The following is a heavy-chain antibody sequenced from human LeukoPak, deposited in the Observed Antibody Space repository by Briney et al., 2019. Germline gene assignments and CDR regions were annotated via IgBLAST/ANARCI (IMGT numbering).Heavy chain of an antibody. D-gene: IGHD6-19*01. Sequence: GASVKVSCKASGYSFTGYYLDWVRQAPGQGLEWMGWINPKSGGTNYAQKFPGRVTMTRGTSISTAYMELSSLRSDDTAIYYCARRVFSGWGYYFDYWGQGTLVTVSS. J-gene: IGHJ4*02. CDR3: ARRVFSGWGYYFDY. CDR1: GYSFTGYY. CDR2: INPKSGGT. V-gene: IGHV1-2*02.